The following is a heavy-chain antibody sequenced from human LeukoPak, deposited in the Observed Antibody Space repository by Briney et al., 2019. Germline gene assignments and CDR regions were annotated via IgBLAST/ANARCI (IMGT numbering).Heavy chain of an antibody. CDR1: GGTFSSYA. V-gene: IGHV1-69*13. J-gene: IGHJ3*02. CDR3: ARDRVAATPLDAFDI. CDR2: IIPIFGTA. Sequence: SVKVSCKASGGTFSSYAISWVRQAPGQGLEWMGGIIPIFGTANYAQKFQGRVTITADESTSTAYMELSSLRSEDTAVYYCARDRVAATPLDAFDIWGQGTLVTVS. D-gene: IGHD2-15*01.